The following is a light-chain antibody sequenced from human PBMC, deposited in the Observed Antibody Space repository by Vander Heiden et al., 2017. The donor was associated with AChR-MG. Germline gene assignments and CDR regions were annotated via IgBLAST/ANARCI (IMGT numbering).Light chain of an antibody. Sequence: QFVLMQPPSVSAAPGQNVPISCSGSSSNIGHNYVSWYQQLPGTAPRLLIYDNNKRPSGIPDRFSGSKSGPSATLGITGLQTGDEADYYCGTWDTSLSAGVFGGGTKLTVL. CDR2: DNN. CDR3: GTWDTSLSAGV. J-gene: IGLJ2*01. CDR1: SSNIGHNY. V-gene: IGLV1-51*01.